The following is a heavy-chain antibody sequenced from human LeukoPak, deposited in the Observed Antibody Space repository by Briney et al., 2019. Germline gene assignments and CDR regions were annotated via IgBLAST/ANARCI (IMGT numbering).Heavy chain of an antibody. CDR2: INHSGGT. J-gene: IGHJ3*02. Sequence: SETLSLTCAVYGGSFSGYYWSWIRQPPGKGLEWIGEINHSGGTNYNPSLKSRVTISVDTSKNQFSLKLSSVTAADTAVYYCARGKGQDAFDIWSQGTMVTVSS. CDR1: GGSFSGYY. CDR3: ARGKGQDAFDI. V-gene: IGHV4-34*01.